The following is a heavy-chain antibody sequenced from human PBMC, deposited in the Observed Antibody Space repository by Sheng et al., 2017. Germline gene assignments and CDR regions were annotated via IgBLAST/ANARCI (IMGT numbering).Heavy chain of an antibody. CDR3: ARETLGQEYFDWLIGVDAFDI. CDR1: GFTFSSYW. J-gene: IGHJ3*02. Sequence: EVQLVESGGGLVQPGGSLRLSCAASGFTFSSYWMSWVRQAPGKGLEWVANIKQDGSEKYYVDSVKGRFTISRDNAKNSLYLQMNSLRAEDTAVYYCARETLGQEYFDWLIGVDAFDIWGQGTMVTVSS. D-gene: IGHD3-9*01. V-gene: IGHV3-7*01. CDR2: IKQDGSEK.